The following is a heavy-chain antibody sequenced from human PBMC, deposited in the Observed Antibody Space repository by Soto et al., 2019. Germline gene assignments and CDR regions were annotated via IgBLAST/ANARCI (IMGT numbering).Heavy chain of an antibody. V-gene: IGHV3-48*01. D-gene: IGHD2-2*01. J-gene: IGHJ6*02. CDR2: ISSTSSTI. CDR1: GFTFSIYS. CDR3: TSSLGYCSSTSCYAGYYYYYGMDV. Sequence: PGGSLRLSCAASGFTFSIYSMNWVRQAPGKGLEWISYISSTSSTIYYADSVKGRFTISRDNAKNSLYLQMNSLKTEDTAVYYCTSSLGYCSSTSCYAGYYYYYGMDVWGQGTTVTVS.